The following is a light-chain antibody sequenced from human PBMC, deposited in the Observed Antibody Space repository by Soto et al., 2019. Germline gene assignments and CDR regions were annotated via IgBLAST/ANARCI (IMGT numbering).Light chain of an antibody. V-gene: IGKV3-11*01. Sequence: EIVLTQSPATLSLSPGERATLSCRASQSVRSYLAWYEQKPGQAPRLLIYDASNRATGIPARFSGSGSGTDFTLTISSLQSEDSAVYYCHQYNSWPRGTFGPGTKVEIK. CDR2: DAS. J-gene: IGKJ3*01. CDR3: HQYNSWPRGT. CDR1: QSVRSY.